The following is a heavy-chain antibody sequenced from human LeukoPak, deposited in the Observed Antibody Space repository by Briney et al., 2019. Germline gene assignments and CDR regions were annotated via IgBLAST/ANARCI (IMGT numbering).Heavy chain of an antibody. Sequence: SETLSLTCTVSGGSLSDYYWSWIRQPPGKGLEWIAYIHTSGNTDYNPSLKSRVTISVDTSKNQFSLKLSSVTAADTAVYYCAREGGYCSSTSCYTTNWFDPWGQGTLVTVSS. J-gene: IGHJ5*02. V-gene: IGHV4-59*01. CDR3: AREGGYCSSTSCYTTNWFDP. CDR2: IHTSGNT. CDR1: GGSLSDYY. D-gene: IGHD2-2*02.